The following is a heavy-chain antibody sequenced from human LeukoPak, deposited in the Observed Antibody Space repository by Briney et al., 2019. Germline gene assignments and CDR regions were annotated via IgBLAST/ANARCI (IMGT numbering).Heavy chain of an antibody. Sequence: GGSLRLSCEGSAFIFSGHWMNWVCQTPGKGLEWVASIKEDGSERQYVDSVKGRFSISRDNTKGSLFLQLNSLRAEDTAVYYCARERRGGSYFTEKRLDHWGQGTLVAVSS. D-gene: IGHD1-26*01. CDR3: ARERRGGSYFTEKRLDH. CDR2: IKEDGSER. J-gene: IGHJ4*02. CDR1: AFIFSGHW. V-gene: IGHV3-7*03.